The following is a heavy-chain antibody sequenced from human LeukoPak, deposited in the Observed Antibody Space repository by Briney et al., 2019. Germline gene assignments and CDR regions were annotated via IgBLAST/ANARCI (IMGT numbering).Heavy chain of an antibody. CDR3: ARAVSGRFDY. V-gene: IGHV4-59*08. D-gene: IGHD6-19*01. Sequence: GLEWTGYIYYSGSTNYNPSLKSRVTISVDTSKNQFSLKLSSVTAADTAIYYCARAVSGRFDYWGQGTLVTVSS. CDR2: IYYSGST. J-gene: IGHJ4*02.